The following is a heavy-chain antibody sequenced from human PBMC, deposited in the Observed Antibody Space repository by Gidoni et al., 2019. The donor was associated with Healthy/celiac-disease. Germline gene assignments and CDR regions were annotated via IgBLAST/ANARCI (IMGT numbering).Heavy chain of an antibody. V-gene: IGHV4-34*01. Sequence: QVQLQQWGAGLLKPSETLSLTCAVYGGSLIGYDWSWISQPPGKGVEWIGEINHSGSTNYNPSLKSRVTIAVDTSKNQFSLKLSSVTAADTAVYYCARVRPYDFWSGRPFDYWGQGTLVTVSS. CDR1: GGSLIGYD. D-gene: IGHD3-3*01. CDR2: INHSGST. CDR3: ARVRPYDFWSGRPFDY. J-gene: IGHJ4*02.